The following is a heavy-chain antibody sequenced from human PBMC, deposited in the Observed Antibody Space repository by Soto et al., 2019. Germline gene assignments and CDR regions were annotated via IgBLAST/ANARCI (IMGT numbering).Heavy chain of an antibody. V-gene: IGHV1-2*04. CDR2: INPNSGGT. J-gene: IGHJ4*02. CDR3: ARGRIAAAGTTGWDFDY. Sequence: ASAKVSSKAPGYTLTGYSLRSVRQSPGQGLEWMGWINPNSGGTNYAQKFQGWVTMTRDTSISTAYMELSRLRSDDTAVYYCARGRIAAAGTTGWDFDYWGQGTLVTVSS. D-gene: IGHD6-13*01. CDR1: GYTLTGYS.